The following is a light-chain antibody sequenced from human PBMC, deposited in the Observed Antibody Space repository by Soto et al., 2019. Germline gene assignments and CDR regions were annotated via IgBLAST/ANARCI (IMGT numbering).Light chain of an antibody. CDR3: QSYDSSLSGSV. V-gene: IGLV1-40*01. J-gene: IGLJ2*01. CDR2: GNN. Sequence: QSVLTQPPSVSGAPGQRVTISCTGSSSNIGAGYDVHWYQQLPGTAPKLLIHGNNNRPSGVPDRFSVSKSGTSASLAVTGLQAEDEADYYCQSYDSSLSGSVFGGGTQLTVL. CDR1: SSNIGAGYD.